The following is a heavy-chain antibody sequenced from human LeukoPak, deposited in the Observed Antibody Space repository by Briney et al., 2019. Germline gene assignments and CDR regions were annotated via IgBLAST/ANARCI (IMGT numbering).Heavy chain of an antibody. CDR1: GGSFSGYY. J-gene: IGHJ4*02. CDR2: INHSGST. D-gene: IGHD6-13*01. Sequence: PSETLSLTCAVYGGSFSGYYWSWIRQPPGKGLEWIGEINHSGSTNYNPSLKSRVTISVDTSKNQFSLKLSSVTAADTAVYYCARHGNLRGGSSWYFYFDYWGQGTLVTVSS. CDR3: ARHGNLRGGSSWYFYFDY. V-gene: IGHV4-34*01.